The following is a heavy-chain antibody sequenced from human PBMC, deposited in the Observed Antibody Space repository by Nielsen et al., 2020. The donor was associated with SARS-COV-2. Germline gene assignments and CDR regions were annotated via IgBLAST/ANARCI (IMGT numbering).Heavy chain of an antibody. J-gene: IGHJ6*02. CDR2: IYYSGST. Sequence: SETLSLTCTVSGGSISSSSYYWGWIRQPPGKGLEWIGSIYYSGSTYYNPSLKSRVTISVDTSKNQFSLKLSSVTAADTAVYYCARAVGRAAAGISFRGMDVWGQGTTVTVSS. V-gene: IGHV4-39*07. CDR3: ARAVGRAAAGISFRGMDV. D-gene: IGHD6-13*01. CDR1: GGSISSSSYY.